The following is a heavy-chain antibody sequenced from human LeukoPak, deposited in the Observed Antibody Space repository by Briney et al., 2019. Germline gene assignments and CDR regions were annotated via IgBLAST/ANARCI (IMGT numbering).Heavy chain of an antibody. D-gene: IGHD5-12*01. CDR1: GYTFTDYY. J-gene: IGHJ4*02. CDR3: ARVSGYDYQFDY. CDR2: INPNSGGT. V-gene: IGHV1-2*02. Sequence: ASVKVSCKASGYTFTDYYIHWVRQAPGQGLEWMGWINPNSGGTNYAQKFQGRVTMTTDTSTSTAYMELRSLRSDDTAVYYCARVSGYDYQFDYWGQGTLVTVSS.